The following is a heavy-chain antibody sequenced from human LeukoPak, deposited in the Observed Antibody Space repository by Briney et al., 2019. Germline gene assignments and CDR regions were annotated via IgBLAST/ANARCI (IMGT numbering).Heavy chain of an antibody. CDR1: GDSISGFY. D-gene: IGHD2-2*01. J-gene: IGHJ4*02. CDR2: IYTSGST. Sequence: SETLSLTCIVSGDSISGFYWSWIRQAAGKGLEWIGHIYTSGSTNYNPSLKSRVTMSVDMSKNQFSLKLRSVTAADTAVYYCARDVVAARGSLDYWGQGTLVTVSS. CDR3: ARDVVAARGSLDY. V-gene: IGHV4-4*07.